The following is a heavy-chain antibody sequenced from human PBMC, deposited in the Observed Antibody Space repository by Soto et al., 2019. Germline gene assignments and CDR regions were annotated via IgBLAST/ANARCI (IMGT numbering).Heavy chain of an antibody. CDR3: ATVFDDILTGHYPLGY. Sequence: ASVKVSCKVSGYTLTELSMHWVRQAPGKGLEWMGGFDPEDGETIYAQKFQGRVTMTEDTSTDTAYMELSSLRSEDTAVYYCATVFDDILTGHYPLGYWGQGTLVTVSS. CDR1: GYTLTELS. V-gene: IGHV1-24*01. J-gene: IGHJ4*02. D-gene: IGHD3-9*01. CDR2: FDPEDGET.